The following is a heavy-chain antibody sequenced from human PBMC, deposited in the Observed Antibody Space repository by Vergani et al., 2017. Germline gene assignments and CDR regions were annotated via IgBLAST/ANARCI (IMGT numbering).Heavy chain of an antibody. CDR2: IKQDGSEK. D-gene: IGHD2-21*01. J-gene: IGHJ6*03. Sequence: EVQLVESGGGLVQPGGSLRLSCAAPGFTFSSYWMSWVRQAPGKGLEWVANIKQDGSEKYYVDSVKGRFTISRDNAKNSLYLQMNSLRAEDTAVYYCARDPMIAGIYYYYMDVWGKGTTVTVSS. CDR1: GFTFSSYW. V-gene: IGHV3-7*01. CDR3: ARDPMIAGIYYYYMDV.